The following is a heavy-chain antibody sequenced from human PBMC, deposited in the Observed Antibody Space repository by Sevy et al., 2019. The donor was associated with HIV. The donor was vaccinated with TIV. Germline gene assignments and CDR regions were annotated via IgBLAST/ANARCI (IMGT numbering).Heavy chain of an antibody. Sequence: GGSLRLSCAASGFTFSSYEMNWVRQAPGKGLEWVSYISNSGTTISYSDSVKGRFTISRDNARNSLYLQMNSLRAEDTAVYYCARDRGVGTSSYGMDVWGQGTTVTVSS. CDR2: ISNSGTTI. V-gene: IGHV3-48*03. D-gene: IGHD1-26*01. J-gene: IGHJ6*02. CDR3: ARDRGVGTSSYGMDV. CDR1: GFTFSSYE.